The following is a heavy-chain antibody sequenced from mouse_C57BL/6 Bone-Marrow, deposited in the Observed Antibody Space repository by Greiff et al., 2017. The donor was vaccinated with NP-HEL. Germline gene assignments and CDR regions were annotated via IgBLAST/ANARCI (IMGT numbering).Heavy chain of an antibody. V-gene: IGHV1-81*01. Sequence: QVQLQQSGAELARPGASVKLSCKASGYTFTSYGISWVKQRTGQGLEWIGEIYPRSGNTYYNEKFKGKATLTADKSSSTAYMELRSLTSEDSAVYFCVDGYYYAMDYWGQGTSVTVSS. CDR1: GYTFTSYG. J-gene: IGHJ4*01. D-gene: IGHD2-3*01. CDR3: VDGYYYAMDY. CDR2: IYPRSGNT.